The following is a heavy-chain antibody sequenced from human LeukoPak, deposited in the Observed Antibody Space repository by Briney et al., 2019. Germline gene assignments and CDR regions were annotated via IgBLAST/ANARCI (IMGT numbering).Heavy chain of an antibody. CDR3: ARAPMIVVVFPPRLDF. V-gene: IGHV1-2*02. D-gene: IGHD3-22*01. CDR1: GYTFTGYY. J-gene: IGHJ4*02. CDR2: INPNSGGT. Sequence: ASVKVSCKTSGYTFTGYYMHWVRQAPGQGLEWMGWINPNSGGTNYAQKFQGRVTMTSDTSISTAYMELSSLRSDDTAMYYCARAPMIVVVFPPRLDFWGQGTLVTVSS.